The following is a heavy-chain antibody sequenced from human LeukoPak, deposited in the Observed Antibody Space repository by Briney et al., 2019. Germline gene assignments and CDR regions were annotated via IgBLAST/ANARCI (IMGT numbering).Heavy chain of an antibody. Sequence: PSETLSLTCAVYGGSFSGYYWSWIRQPPGKGLEWIGEINHSGSTNYNPSLKSRVTISVDTSKNQLSLKLSSVTAADTAVYYCARREYYNSGTYPWGQGTLVTVSS. V-gene: IGHV4-34*01. CDR1: GGSFSGYY. D-gene: IGHD3-10*01. J-gene: IGHJ4*02. CDR2: INHSGST. CDR3: ARREYYNSGTYP.